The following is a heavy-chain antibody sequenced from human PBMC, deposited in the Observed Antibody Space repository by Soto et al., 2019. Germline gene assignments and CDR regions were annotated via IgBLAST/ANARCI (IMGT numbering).Heavy chain of an antibody. D-gene: IGHD6-6*01. Sequence: PSLVNPPQTPTLTFPLPGFSLSTSAGGGGWIRQPPGKALEWLALIYWDDDKRYSPSLKSRLTITRDTSKNQVVLTITNMDPVDTATYYCAHRQGSSNFDYWGQGTLGTVSS. J-gene: IGHJ4*02. CDR2: IYWDDDK. CDR3: AHRQGSSNFDY. V-gene: IGHV2-5*02. CDR1: GFSLSTSAGG.